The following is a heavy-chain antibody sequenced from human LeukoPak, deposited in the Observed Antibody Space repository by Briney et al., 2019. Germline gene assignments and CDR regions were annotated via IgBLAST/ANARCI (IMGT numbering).Heavy chain of an antibody. Sequence: ASVKVSCKASGYTFTGYYVHWVRQAPGQGLEWMGRINPNSGGTNYAQKFQGRVTMTRDTSISTAYMELSRLRSDDTAVYYCAREGSTSNWFDPWGQGTLVTVSS. CDR2: INPNSGGT. CDR1: GYTFTGYY. CDR3: AREGSTSNWFDP. D-gene: IGHD2-2*01. J-gene: IGHJ5*02. V-gene: IGHV1-2*06.